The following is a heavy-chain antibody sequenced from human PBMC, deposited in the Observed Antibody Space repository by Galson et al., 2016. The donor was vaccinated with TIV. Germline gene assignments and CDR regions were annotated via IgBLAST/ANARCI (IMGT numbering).Heavy chain of an antibody. V-gene: IGHV3-30*07. D-gene: IGHD4-17*01. CDR2: ISHDGIEI. CDR3: ARDPNGDWIGAFDF. Sequence: VAVISHDGIEIYYSDSVKGRFTISRDNSRNTLFLQMSSLTVEDTAVYFCARDPNGDWIGAFDFWGRGIMVTVSS. J-gene: IGHJ3*01.